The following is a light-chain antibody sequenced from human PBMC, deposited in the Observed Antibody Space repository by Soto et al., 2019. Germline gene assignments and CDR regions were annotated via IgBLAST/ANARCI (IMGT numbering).Light chain of an antibody. V-gene: IGKV1-9*01. CDR1: QGISSD. Sequence: DIQLTQSPSFLSASVGDRVTITCRASQGISSDLAWYQQKPGKAPKLLIYAASTLRSGVPSRFSGSASGREFTLTISSLEPEDFAVYYCQQRSNWPPEVTFGPGTKVDIK. J-gene: IGKJ3*01. CDR2: AAS. CDR3: QQRSNWPPEVT.